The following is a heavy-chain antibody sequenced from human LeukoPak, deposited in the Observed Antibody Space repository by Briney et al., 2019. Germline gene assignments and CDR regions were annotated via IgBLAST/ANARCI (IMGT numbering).Heavy chain of an antibody. J-gene: IGHJ4*02. Sequence: PGRSLRLSCAASGFTFGDYAMHWVRQAPGKGLEWDSRIGWNSGSIAYADSVKGRFTISRDNAKNSLYLQMNSLRPEDTALYYCAKDIELGGGLLGAFDYWGQGTLVTVSS. CDR2: IGWNSGSI. D-gene: IGHD2/OR15-2a*01. CDR1: GFTFGDYA. V-gene: IGHV3-9*01. CDR3: AKDIELGGGLLGAFDY.